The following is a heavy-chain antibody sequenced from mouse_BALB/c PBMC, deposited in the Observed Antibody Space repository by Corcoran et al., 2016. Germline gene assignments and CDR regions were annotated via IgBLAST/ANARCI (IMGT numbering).Heavy chain of an antibody. D-gene: IGHD2-4*01. CDR2: ISCYNGAT. V-gene: IGHV1S34*01. CDR1: GYSFTGYY. J-gene: IGHJ1*01. CDR3: ARGDMIATMYLDV. Sequence: LVKPGASVKISCKASGYSFTGYYMHWVKQSHGKSLEWIGYISCYNGATSYNQKFKGKATFTVDTSSSTAYMQFNSLTSEDSAVCYCARGDMIATMYLDVWGAGTTVTVSS.